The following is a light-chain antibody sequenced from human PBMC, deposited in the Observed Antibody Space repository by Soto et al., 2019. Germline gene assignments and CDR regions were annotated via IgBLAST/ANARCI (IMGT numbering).Light chain of an antibody. J-gene: IGLJ3*02. CDR3: AAWDDSMNGWV. CDR2: NNN. CDR1: SSDVGGYNY. Sequence: QSALTQPRSVSGSPGQSVTISCTGTSSDVGGYNYVSWYQQHPGKAPKLLIYNNNQWPSGVPDRFSGSKSGTSASLAIRGLQSDDEADYYCAAWDDSMNGWVFGGGTKLTVL. V-gene: IGLV2-11*01.